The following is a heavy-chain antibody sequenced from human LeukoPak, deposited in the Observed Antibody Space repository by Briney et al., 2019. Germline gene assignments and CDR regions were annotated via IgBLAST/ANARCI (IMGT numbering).Heavy chain of an antibody. CDR2: TYYRSKWYN. J-gene: IGHJ5*02. V-gene: IGHV6-1*01. CDR1: GDSVSSNSAA. CDR3: ARETLADYYDSSGYYYNWFDP. Sequence: SQTLSLTCAISGDSVSSNSAARNWIRQSPSRGLEWLGRTYYRSKWYNDYAVSVKSRITINPDTSKNQFSLQLSSVTPEGTAVYYCARETLADYYDSSGYYYNWFDPWGQGTLVTVSS. D-gene: IGHD3-22*01.